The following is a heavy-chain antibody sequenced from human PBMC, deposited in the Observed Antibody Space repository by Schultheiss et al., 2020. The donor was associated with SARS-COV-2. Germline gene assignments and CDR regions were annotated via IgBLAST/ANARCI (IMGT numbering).Heavy chain of an antibody. V-gene: IGHV4-39*02. CDR3: ARRERIAIFGGAYDP. Sequence: SETLSLTCTVSGGSISSSSYYWGWIRQPPGKGLEWIGSIYYSASTYYNPSLKSRVTISVDTSKNHFSLKLSSVTAADTAVYYCARRERIAIFGGAYDPWGQGTLVTVSS. J-gene: IGHJ5*02. CDR2: IYYSAST. CDR1: GGSISSSSYY. D-gene: IGHD3-3*01.